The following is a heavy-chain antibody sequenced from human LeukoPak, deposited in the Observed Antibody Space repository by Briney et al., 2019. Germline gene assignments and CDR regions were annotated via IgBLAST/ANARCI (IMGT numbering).Heavy chain of an antibody. J-gene: IGHJ3*02. Sequence: GGSLRLSCAASGFTVSSNYLSWVRQAPGKGLEWVSVIYSGGSTYYANSVKGRFTISRDNPKNTLYLQMNSLRAEDTAVYYCARETPGELFDIWGQGTMVTVSS. CDR1: GFTVSSNY. D-gene: IGHD3-10*01. CDR3: ARETPGELFDI. CDR2: IYSGGST. V-gene: IGHV3-66*02.